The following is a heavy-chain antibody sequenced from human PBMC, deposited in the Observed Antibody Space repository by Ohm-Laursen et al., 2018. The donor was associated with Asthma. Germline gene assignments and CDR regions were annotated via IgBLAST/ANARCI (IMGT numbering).Heavy chain of an antibody. CDR2: FFLRGND. V-gene: IGHV4-59*01. J-gene: IGHJ4*02. D-gene: IGHD6-6*01. Sequence: VTLSPTCTVSAASISSYYWAWIRQPPGKGLEWIGYFFLRGNDNYNPSLKSRVTMSMGTSRDQFSLRLSSVTAADTAVYYCARVGIAARVIDYWGQGTLVTVSS. CDR3: ARVGIAARVIDY. CDR1: AASISSYY.